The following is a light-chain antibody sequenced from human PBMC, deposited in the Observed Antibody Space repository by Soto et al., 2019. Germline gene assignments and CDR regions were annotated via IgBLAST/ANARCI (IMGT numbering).Light chain of an antibody. CDR2: AAS. Sequence: DIQMTQSPSSLSASVGDRVTMTCRASQDIRNYVAWYQQKPGEVPKLLIYAASTLQAGVPARFSGGGFGTDFTLTISSLRPEDVATYYCQRYLSSLLTFGPGTKV. CDR1: QDIRNY. V-gene: IGKV1-27*01. J-gene: IGKJ3*01. CDR3: QRYLSSLLT.